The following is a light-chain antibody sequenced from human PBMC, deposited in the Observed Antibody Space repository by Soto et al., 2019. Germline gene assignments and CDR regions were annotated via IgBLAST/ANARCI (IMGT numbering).Light chain of an antibody. Sequence: QSVLTQPASVSGSPGQSITISCAGTMRDVGAYNLVSWYQQHPGRAPQLIIYEVRNRPSGISFRFSGSKSGHTASLTISGLQAEDEADYYCSSYTSKSSLIFGGGTQLTVL. CDR1: MRDVGAYNL. CDR2: EVR. V-gene: IGLV2-14*01. CDR3: SSYTSKSSLI. J-gene: IGLJ2*01.